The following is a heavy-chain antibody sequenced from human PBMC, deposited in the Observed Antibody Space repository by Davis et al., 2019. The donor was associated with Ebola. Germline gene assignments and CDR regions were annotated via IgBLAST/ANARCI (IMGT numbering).Heavy chain of an antibody. Sequence: HSQTLSLTCAISGDSVSTAGWNWIRQSPSRGLEWLGRTYYNSKWYNDYAASVRGRIAVNPDTSKNQVSLQLNSVSPEDTAVYYCARGWLRVGFDSWGQGTLVTVSS. CDR3: ARGWLRVGFDS. V-gene: IGHV6-1*01. J-gene: IGHJ4*02. D-gene: IGHD5-12*01. CDR1: GDSVSTAG. CDR2: TYYNSKWYN.